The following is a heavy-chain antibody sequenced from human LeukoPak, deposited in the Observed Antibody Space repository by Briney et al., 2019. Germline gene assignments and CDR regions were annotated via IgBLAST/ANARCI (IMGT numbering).Heavy chain of an antibody. D-gene: IGHD3-10*01. CDR2: ITSSSNYI. Sequence: GSLRLSCAASGFTFSSSSMNWVRQTPGKGLEWVSSITSSSNYIYYAESVKGRLTISRDNAKNSLYLQMNSLRAEDTGVYYCARDGDLFDYWGQGTLVTVSS. CDR3: ARDGDLFDY. V-gene: IGHV3-21*01. CDR1: GFTFSSSS. J-gene: IGHJ4*02.